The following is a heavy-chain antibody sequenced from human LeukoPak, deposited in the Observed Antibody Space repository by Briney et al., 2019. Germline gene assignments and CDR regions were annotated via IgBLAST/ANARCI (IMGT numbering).Heavy chain of an antibody. CDR3: ASYPRPSYYYGSGSKRDAFDI. Sequence: ASVKVSCRASGYTFTGYYMHWVRQAPGQGLEWMGWINPNSGGTNYAQKFQGRVTMTRDTSISTAYMELSRLRSDDTAVYYCASYPRPSYYYGSGSKRDAFDIWGQGTMVTVSS. CDR1: GYTFTGYY. V-gene: IGHV1-2*02. J-gene: IGHJ3*02. CDR2: INPNSGGT. D-gene: IGHD3-10*01.